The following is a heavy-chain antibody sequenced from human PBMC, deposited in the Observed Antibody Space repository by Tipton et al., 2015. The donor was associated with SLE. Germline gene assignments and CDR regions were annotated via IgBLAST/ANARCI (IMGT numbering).Heavy chain of an antibody. V-gene: IGHV3-30*18. J-gene: IGHJ4*02. D-gene: IGHD5-18*01. Sequence: SLRLSCAASGFTFSTYGMHWVRQAPGKGLEWVAVISFDGSNKYYGDSVKGRFTISRDNSKNTLYLQMNSLRAEDTAVYYCAKEGIAGYSYGYSFGYWGQGTLVTVSS. CDR1: GFTFSTYG. CDR3: AKEGIAGYSYGYSFGY. CDR2: ISFDGSNK.